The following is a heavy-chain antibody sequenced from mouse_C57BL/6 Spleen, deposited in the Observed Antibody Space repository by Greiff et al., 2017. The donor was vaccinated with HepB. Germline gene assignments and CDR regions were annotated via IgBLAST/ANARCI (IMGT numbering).Heavy chain of an antibody. CDR1: GYTFTDYY. CDR3: ARFDGYDPYYAMDY. Sequence: VKLVESGAELVRPGASVKLSCKASGYTFTDYYINWVKQRPGQGLEWIARIYPGSGNTYYNEKFKGKATLTAEKSSSTAYMQLSSLTSEDSAVYFCARFDGYDPYYAMDYWGQGTSVTVSS. J-gene: IGHJ4*01. CDR2: IYPGSGNT. D-gene: IGHD2-2*01. V-gene: IGHV1-76*01.